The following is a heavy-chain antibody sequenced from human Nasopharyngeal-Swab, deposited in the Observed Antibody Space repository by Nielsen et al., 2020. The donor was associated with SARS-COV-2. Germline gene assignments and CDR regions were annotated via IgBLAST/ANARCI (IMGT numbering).Heavy chain of an antibody. D-gene: IGHD3-22*01. CDR2: INWNGGST. V-gene: IGHV3-20*04. Sequence: ESLKISCAASGFPFDYYCMNWVRPAPGKGLEWVACINWNGGSTSFADSVKGRFTISRDNAKNSLYLQVNSLRAEDTALYFCARDGLIEHSDGSGYSAYYFDYWGQGVLVAVSS. J-gene: IGHJ4*02. CDR1: GFPFDYYC. CDR3: ARDGLIEHSDGSGYSAYYFDY.